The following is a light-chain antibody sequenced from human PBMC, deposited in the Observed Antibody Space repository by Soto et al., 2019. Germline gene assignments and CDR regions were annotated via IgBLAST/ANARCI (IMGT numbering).Light chain of an antibody. CDR2: DVS. V-gene: IGLV2-14*01. CDR1: SSDVGGYNY. Sequence: QSALTQPASVSGSPGQSITISCTGTSSDVGGYNYVSWYQQHPGKAPKLMIYDVSNRPSGVSNRFSGSKSGNTASLTISGLQAEDEADYYCSSYTSSSPVAFGGGTKVTV. J-gene: IGLJ2*01. CDR3: SSYTSSSPVA.